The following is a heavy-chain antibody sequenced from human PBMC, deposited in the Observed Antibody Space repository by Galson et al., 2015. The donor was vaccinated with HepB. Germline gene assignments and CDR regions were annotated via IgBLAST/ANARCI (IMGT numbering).Heavy chain of an antibody. Sequence: SLRLSCAASGFTFSSYSMNWVRQAPGKGLEWVSSISSSSSYIYYADSVKGRFTISRDNAKNSLYLQMNSLRAEDTAVYYCARDGYSSGSTTFDYWGQGTLVTVSS. J-gene: IGHJ4*02. CDR2: ISSSSSYI. CDR1: GFTFSSYS. V-gene: IGHV3-21*01. CDR3: ARDGYSSGSTTFDY. D-gene: IGHD6-19*01.